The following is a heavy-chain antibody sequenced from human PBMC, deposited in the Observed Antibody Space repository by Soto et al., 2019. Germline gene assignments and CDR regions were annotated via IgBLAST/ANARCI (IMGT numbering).Heavy chain of an antibody. CDR3: ARIRRVSSGYIAY. D-gene: IGHD3-22*01. Sequence: LETLSLSAAFYGVYFRCYGVSWISQHPGKGLEWIGEINHSGSTNYNPSLKSRVTISVDTSKNQFSLKLSSVTAADTAVCYCARIRRVSSGYIAYWGQGTPVPVSS. CDR1: GVYFRCYG. J-gene: IGHJ4*02. CDR2: INHSGST. V-gene: IGHV4-34*01.